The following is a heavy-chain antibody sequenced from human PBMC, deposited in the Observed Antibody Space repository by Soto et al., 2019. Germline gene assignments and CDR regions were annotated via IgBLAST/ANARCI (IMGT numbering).Heavy chain of an antibody. V-gene: IGHV3-30*18. Sequence: GGSLRLSCAASGFTFNTYGMHWVRQAPGKGLEWVAVISYDGVNKYYADSVKGRFTISRDNSKNTLYLQMNSLRAEDTAVYYCAKSVYNWNDGFFDYWGQGTLVTVSS. CDR1: GFTFNTYG. CDR3: AKSVYNWNDGFFDY. J-gene: IGHJ4*02. D-gene: IGHD1-1*01. CDR2: ISYDGVNK.